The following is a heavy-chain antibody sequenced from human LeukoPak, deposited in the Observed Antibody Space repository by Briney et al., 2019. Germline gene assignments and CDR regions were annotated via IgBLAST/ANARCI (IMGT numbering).Heavy chain of an antibody. CDR2: IYYSGGT. D-gene: IGHD5-24*01. CDR1: GDXISSYY. J-gene: IGHJ3*02. CDR3: ARHVTISGPYDASDI. V-gene: IGHV4-59*08. Sequence: SETLSLTCTVSGDXISSYYCSWIRQPPGKGLEWIGYIYYSGGTDYNPSLKSRVTISVDTSKNQFSLKLRSVTAADTAVYYCARHVTISGPYDASDIWGQGTMVTVSS.